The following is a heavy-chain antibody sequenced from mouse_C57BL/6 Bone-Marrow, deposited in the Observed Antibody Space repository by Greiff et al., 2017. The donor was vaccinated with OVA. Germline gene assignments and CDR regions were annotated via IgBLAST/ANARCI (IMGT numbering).Heavy chain of an antibody. D-gene: IGHD1-1*01. CDR1: GYTFTSYW. Sequence: QVQLQQPGAELVRPGSSVKLSCKASGYTFTSYWLHWVKQRPIQGLEWIGNIDPSDSETHYNQKFKDKATLTVDKSSSTAYMQLSSLTSEDSAVYYGAREGSSYEGGGRFDYWGRGTTLTVSS. CDR2: IDPSDSET. J-gene: IGHJ2*01. V-gene: IGHV1-52*01. CDR3: AREGSSYEGGGRFDY.